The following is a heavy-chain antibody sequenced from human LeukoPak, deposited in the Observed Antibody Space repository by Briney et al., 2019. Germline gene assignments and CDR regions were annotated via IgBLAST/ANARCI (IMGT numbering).Heavy chain of an antibody. CDR3: AKDPPYYYDSSGAFDI. V-gene: IGHV3-30*02. Sequence: TGGSLRLSCEDSGFTFRSYEMNWVRQAPGKVLEWVAFIRYDGSNKYYADSVKGRFTISRDNSKNTLYLQMNSLRAEDTAVYYCAKDPPYYYDSSGAFDIWGQGTMVTVSS. D-gene: IGHD3-22*01. CDR1: GFTFRSYE. CDR2: IRYDGSNK. J-gene: IGHJ3*02.